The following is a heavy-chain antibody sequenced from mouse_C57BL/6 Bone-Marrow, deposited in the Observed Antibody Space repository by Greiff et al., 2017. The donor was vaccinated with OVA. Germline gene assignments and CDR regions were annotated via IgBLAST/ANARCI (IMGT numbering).Heavy chain of an antibody. CDR3: ARADD. CDR1: GYTFTSYW. CDR2: IDPSDSYT. Sequence: QVQLQQPGAELVKPGASVKLSCKASGYTFTSYWMQWVKQRPGQGLEWIGEIDPSDSYTNYNQKFKGKATLTVDTSSSTAYMQLSSLTSEDAAVYYCARADDWGQGTTLTVSS. V-gene: IGHV1-50*01. J-gene: IGHJ2*01.